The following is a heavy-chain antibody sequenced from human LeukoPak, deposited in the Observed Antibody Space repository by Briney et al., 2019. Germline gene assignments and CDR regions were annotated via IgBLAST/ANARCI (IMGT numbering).Heavy chain of an antibody. CDR2: INTDGSST. D-gene: IGHD1-1*01. CDR1: GLTFSTYA. J-gene: IGHJ6*02. Sequence: PGGSLRLSCAVSGLTFSTYAMNWVRQAPGEGLVWVSRINTDGSSTSYADSVKGRFTMSRDNAKNALYLQMNSLRAEDTALYYCTRDLHNGGMDVWGQGTTVTVSS. CDR3: TRDLHNGGMDV. V-gene: IGHV3-74*01.